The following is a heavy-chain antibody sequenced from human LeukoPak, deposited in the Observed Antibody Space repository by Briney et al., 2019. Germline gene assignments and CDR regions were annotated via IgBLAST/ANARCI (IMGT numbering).Heavy chain of an antibody. D-gene: IGHD3-3*01. CDR1: GFIFNNYA. CDR2: ISGGGGST. J-gene: IGHJ4*02. CDR3: ARDRAWNYFDY. Sequence: GGSLRLSCAVSGFIFNNYAMNWVRQAPGKGLEWVSAISGGGGSTYYADPVKGRFTISRDNSKNTLYLQMDSLRAEDTAVYYCARDRAWNYFDYWGQGTLVTVSS. V-gene: IGHV3-23*01.